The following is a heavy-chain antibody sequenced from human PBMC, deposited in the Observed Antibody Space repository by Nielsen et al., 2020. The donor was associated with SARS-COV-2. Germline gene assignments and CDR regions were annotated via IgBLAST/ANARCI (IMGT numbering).Heavy chain of an antibody. V-gene: IGHV3-30-3*01. CDR2: ISYDGSNK. Sequence: GGSLRLSCAASGFTFSSYAMHWVRQAPGKGLEWVAVISYDGSNKYYADSVKGRFTISRDNSKNTLYLQMNSLRAEDTAVYYCTRGPGAYDFSRDWGQGTLVTVSS. CDR3: TRGPGAYDFSRD. J-gene: IGHJ4*02. CDR1: GFTFSSYA. D-gene: IGHD5-12*01.